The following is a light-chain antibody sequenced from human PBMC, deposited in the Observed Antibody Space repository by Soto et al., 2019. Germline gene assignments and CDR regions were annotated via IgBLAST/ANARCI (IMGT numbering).Light chain of an antibody. CDR1: QSVLYYSNNKNY. Sequence: DIVMTQSPDSLAVSLGERATINCKSSQSVLYYSNNKNYLAWYQQRPGQPPKLLIYWASTRESGVPDRFSGSGSGTDFTLTISNLQAGDVAVYYCQQYFSSPWTFGQGTKVEIK. V-gene: IGKV4-1*01. CDR2: WAS. CDR3: QQYFSSPWT. J-gene: IGKJ1*01.